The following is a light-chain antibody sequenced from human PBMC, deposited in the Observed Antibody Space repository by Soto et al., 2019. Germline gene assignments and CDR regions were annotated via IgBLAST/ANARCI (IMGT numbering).Light chain of an antibody. CDR3: QQYGDLPLT. V-gene: IGKV1-33*01. Sequence: DIQMTQSPSSLSASVGDRVTITCRASQSISSYLSWYQQKLGNAPKLLIYDATNLETGVPPRFSGSGSGTDFSFTITSLQPEDFATYYCQQYGDLPLTFGGTKVDIK. CDR1: QSISSY. J-gene: IGKJ4*01. CDR2: DAT.